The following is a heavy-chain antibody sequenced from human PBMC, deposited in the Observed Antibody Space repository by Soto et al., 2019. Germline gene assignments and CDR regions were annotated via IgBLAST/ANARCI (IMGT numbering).Heavy chain of an antibody. D-gene: IGHD6-19*01. CDR1: GGSISSSNW. V-gene: IGHV4-4*02. Sequence: QVQLQESGPGLVKPSGTLSLTCAVSGGSISSSNWWSWVRQPPGKGLEWIGEIYHSGSTNYNPSRKSRVTFTVVKSKNQFSLTLSSVTAADTAVYYCARDLGGWSSGLYRQDIWGQGTMVTVSS. CDR3: ARDLGGWSSGLYRQDI. J-gene: IGHJ3*02. CDR2: IYHSGST.